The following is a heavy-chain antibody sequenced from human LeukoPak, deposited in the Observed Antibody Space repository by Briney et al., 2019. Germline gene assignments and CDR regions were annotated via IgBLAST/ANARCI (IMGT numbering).Heavy chain of an antibody. Sequence: GGSLRLSCAASGFTVSSNYMSWVRQAPGKGLEWVSVIYSGGSTYYADSVKGRFTISRDNSKNTLYLQMNSLRAEDTAVYYCARAESGFSYGYIYYYGMDVWGQGTTVTVSS. D-gene: IGHD5-18*01. CDR1: GFTVSSNY. J-gene: IGHJ6*02. V-gene: IGHV3-53*01. CDR2: IYSGGST. CDR3: ARAESGFSYGYIYYYGMDV.